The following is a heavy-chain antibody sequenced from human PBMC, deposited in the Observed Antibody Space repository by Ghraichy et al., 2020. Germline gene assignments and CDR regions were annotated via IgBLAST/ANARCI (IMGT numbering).Heavy chain of an antibody. CDR2: ISWDGGDK. CDR3: ATGGAMSLDY. Sequence: GRSLRLSCAASGFTFEDYTMHWVRQAPGKGLEWVSLISWDGGDKYYADSVKGRFTISRDNNKDSLYLQVNSLRIEDTALYFCATGGAMSLDYWGQGTLVTVSS. D-gene: IGHD4/OR15-4a*01. CDR1: GFTFEDYT. J-gene: IGHJ4*02. V-gene: IGHV3-43*01.